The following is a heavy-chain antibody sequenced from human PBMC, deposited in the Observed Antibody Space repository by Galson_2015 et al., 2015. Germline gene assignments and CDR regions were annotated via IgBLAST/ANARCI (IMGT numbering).Heavy chain of an antibody. J-gene: IGHJ4*02. CDR2: IRDKANSYTT. V-gene: IGHV3-72*01. CDR3: TMLLLPAVKGAY. CDR1: GFTLNDLY. Sequence: CAASGFTLNDLYVDWVRQAPGKGLEWVGRIRDKANSYTTEYAASAKGRFTISRDDSKNSVYLQMNSLISEDTAVYYCTMLLLPAVKGAYWGQGTLVTVPP. D-gene: IGHD2-2*01.